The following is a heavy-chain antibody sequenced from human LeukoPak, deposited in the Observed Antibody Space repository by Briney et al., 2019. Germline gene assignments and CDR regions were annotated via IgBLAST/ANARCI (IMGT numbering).Heavy chain of an antibody. Sequence: SETLSLTCAVYGGSFSGYYWSWIRQPPGKGLEWIGEINHSGSTNYNPSLKSRVTISVDTSKNQFSLKLSSVTAADTAVYYCASGRSGAGRLRLKNNWFDPWGQGTLVTVSS. D-gene: IGHD5-12*01. J-gene: IGHJ5*02. CDR1: GGSFSGYY. CDR2: INHSGST. CDR3: ASGRSGAGRLRLKNNWFDP. V-gene: IGHV4-34*01.